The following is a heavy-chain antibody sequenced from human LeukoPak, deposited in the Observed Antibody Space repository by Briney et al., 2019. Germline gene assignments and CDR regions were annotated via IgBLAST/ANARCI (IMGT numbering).Heavy chain of an antibody. CDR3: ARAYGSGSYYVFDY. Sequence: SETLSLARTVSGGSISSYYWSWIRQPPGKGLEWIGYIYYSGSTNYNPSLKSRVTISVDTSKNQSSLKLSSVTAADTAVYYCARAYGSGSYYVFDYWGQGTLVTVSS. CDR2: IYYSGST. D-gene: IGHD3-10*01. J-gene: IGHJ4*02. CDR1: GGSISSYY. V-gene: IGHV4-59*01.